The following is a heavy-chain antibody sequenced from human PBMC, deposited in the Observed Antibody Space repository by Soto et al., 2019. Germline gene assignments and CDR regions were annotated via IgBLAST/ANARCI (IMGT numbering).Heavy chain of an antibody. V-gene: IGHV4-28*01. Sequence: QVQLQESGPGLVKPSDTLSLTCAVSGYSISSRNWWGWIRQPPGKGLEWIGYIYYSGSTYYNASLQSRVTMSVDTSKDQFSLKLSSVTAVDTAVYYCARTLQDYGMDVWGQGTTVTVSS. CDR1: GYSISSRNW. J-gene: IGHJ6*02. CDR3: ARTLQDYGMDV. CDR2: IYYSGST.